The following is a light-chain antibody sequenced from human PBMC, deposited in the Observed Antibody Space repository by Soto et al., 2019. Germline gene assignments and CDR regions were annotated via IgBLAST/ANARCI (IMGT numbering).Light chain of an antibody. CDR2: KVS. CDR3: ISHASSKRV. V-gene: IGLV2-8*01. Sequence: QSVLTQPPSASGSPGQSVTISCTGTSSDVGAYNFVSWYQQHPGKAPKLVIYKVSKRPSGFPHRFSGSTSAYTASMTVSGLEAEDEADYYCISHASSKRVFGAGTKVTVL. CDR1: SSDVGAYNF. J-gene: IGLJ1*01.